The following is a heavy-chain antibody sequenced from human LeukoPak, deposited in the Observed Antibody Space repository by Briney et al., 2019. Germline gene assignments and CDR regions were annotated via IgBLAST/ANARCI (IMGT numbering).Heavy chain of an antibody. D-gene: IGHD5-12*01. CDR2: IYYGGST. CDR1: GGSISSYY. J-gene: IGHJ4*02. V-gene: IGHV4-59*08. CDR3: ARAGGYLLYFDS. Sequence: KPSETLSLTCTVSGGSISSYYWNWIRQPPGKGLEWIGYIYYGGSTNHNPSLKSRVTISVDTSKNEFSLKLNSVTAADTAVYYCARAGGYLLYFDSWGQGTLATVSS.